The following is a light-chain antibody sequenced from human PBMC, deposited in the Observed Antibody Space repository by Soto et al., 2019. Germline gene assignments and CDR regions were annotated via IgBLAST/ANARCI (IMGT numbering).Light chain of an antibody. V-gene: IGLV2-14*03. CDR2: DVA. J-gene: IGLJ1*01. Sequence: QSALTQPASVSGSPGQSITMSCTGTSSDIGAYNYVSWYQQHPGKAPKLILYDVATRPSGVSDRFSGSKSGNTASLTISGPQAEDQADYYCISYTSTLFVFGPGTKLTVL. CDR1: SSDIGAYNY. CDR3: ISYTSTLFV.